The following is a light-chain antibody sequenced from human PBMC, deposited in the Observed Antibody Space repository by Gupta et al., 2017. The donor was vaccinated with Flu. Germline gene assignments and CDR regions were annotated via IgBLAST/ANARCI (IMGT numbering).Light chain of an antibody. J-gene: IGLJ1*01. CDR3: AAWDDSLNGHYV. Sequence: QSVLAQPPSASETPGQRVTISCSGSSSNIGSNPVNWYQQVPGTAPKLLIYGNSQRPSGVPDRFSGSKSGTPASLAISGLQSEDEADYYCAAWDDSLNGHYVFGTGTKVTVL. V-gene: IGLV1-44*01. CDR1: SSNIGSNP. CDR2: GNS.